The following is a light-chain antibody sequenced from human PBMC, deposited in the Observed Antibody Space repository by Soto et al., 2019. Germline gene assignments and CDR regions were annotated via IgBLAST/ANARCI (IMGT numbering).Light chain of an antibody. CDR3: QQSSITPRS. CDR1: QSISTY. J-gene: IGKJ1*01. Sequence: DIRLTQSPPSLSASVGDRVTISCRASQSISTYLMWYQQKPGKAPNLLIYGASGLQNGVPSRFTGSGSGTEFSLTISGLQPEDSGTYYCQQSSITPRSFGQGXXVEI. CDR2: GAS. V-gene: IGKV1-39*01.